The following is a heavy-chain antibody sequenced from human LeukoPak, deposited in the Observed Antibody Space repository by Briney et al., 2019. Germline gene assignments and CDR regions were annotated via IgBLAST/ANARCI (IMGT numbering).Heavy chain of an antibody. V-gene: IGHV3-53*01. CDR1: GFTVSSNY. J-gene: IGHJ4*02. CDR2: IYSGGST. Sequence: GGSLRLSCAASGFTVSSNYMSWVRQAPGKGLEWVSVIYSGGSTYYADSVKGRFTISRDNSKNTLYLQMNSLRAEDTAVYYCARRGRGYYDSSGYYFFDYRGQGTLVTVSS. CDR3: ARRGRGYYDSSGYYFFDY. D-gene: IGHD3-22*01.